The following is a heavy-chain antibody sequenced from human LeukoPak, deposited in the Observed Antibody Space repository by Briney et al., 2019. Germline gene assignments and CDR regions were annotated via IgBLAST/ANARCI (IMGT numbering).Heavy chain of an antibody. J-gene: IGHJ5*02. V-gene: IGHV4-34*01. CDR1: GGSFSGYY. CDR2: INHSGST. Sequence: SETLSLTCAVYGGSFSGYYWSWIRQPPGKGLEWTGEINHSGSTNYNPSLKSRVTISVDTSKNQFSLKLSSVTAADTAVYYCARHGRVVRGYQTKFDPWGQGTLVTVSS. CDR3: ARHGRVVRGYQTKFDP. D-gene: IGHD3-10*01.